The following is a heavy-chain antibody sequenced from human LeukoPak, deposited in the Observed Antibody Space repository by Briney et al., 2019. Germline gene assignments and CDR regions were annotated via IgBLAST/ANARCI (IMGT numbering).Heavy chain of an antibody. J-gene: IGHJ4*02. V-gene: IGHV3-21*05. CDR1: GFIFRRYS. Sequence: GGSLRLSCAASGFIFRRYSLNWVRQSPGQGLEWISYIGTGGDDIYYADSVRGRFTISRDNAKNSVDLRMNSLRVEDTAVYYCVRGGQGRDDYFDYWGQGTLVTASS. CDR3: VRGGQGRDDYFDY. CDR2: IGTGGDDI.